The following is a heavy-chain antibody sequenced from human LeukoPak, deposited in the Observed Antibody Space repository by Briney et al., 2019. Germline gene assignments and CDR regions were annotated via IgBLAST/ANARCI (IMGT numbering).Heavy chain of an antibody. CDR2: VYYSGST. CDR3: ARVGATSACFDQ. CDR1: SGSIGSSSNY. Sequence: SETLSLTCTVSSGSIGSSSNYWGWIRQAPGKGLEWIGNVYYSGSTFYNPSLKSRVTISVDTSKNQFSLKLRSVTAADTAVYYCARVGATSACFDQWGQGTLVTVSS. V-gene: IGHV4-39*01. J-gene: IGHJ4*02. D-gene: IGHD1-26*01.